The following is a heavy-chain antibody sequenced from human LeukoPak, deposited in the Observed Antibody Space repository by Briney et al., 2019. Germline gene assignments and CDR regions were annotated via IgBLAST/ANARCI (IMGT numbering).Heavy chain of an antibody. Sequence: SQTLSLTCAISGDSVSSNSAAGNWIRQSPSRGLEWLGRTYYRSKWFNDYAISVKSRITINPDTSKNQFSPQLNSVTPEDTAVYYCARDRGIAAAGYFGLWGRGTLVTVSS. CDR1: GDSVSSNSAA. CDR3: ARDRGIAAAGYFGL. V-gene: IGHV6-1*01. J-gene: IGHJ2*01. CDR2: TYYRSKWFN. D-gene: IGHD6-13*01.